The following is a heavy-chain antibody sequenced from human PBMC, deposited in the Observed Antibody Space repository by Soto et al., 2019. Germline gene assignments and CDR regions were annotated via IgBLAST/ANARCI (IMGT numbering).Heavy chain of an antibody. CDR1: GCTLTSYS. CDR3: ARDGVAVTTGISGY. Sequence: XSVKGSCTPSGCTLTSYSSIWVRQAPGQGLEWMGWISAYNGNTKYAQKFQGRVTMTTDTSTSTAYMELRSLRSDDTAVYYCARDGVAVTTGISGYWGQGTLVTVPQ. CDR2: ISAYNGNT. D-gene: IGHD4-4*01. J-gene: IGHJ4*02. V-gene: IGHV1-18*04.